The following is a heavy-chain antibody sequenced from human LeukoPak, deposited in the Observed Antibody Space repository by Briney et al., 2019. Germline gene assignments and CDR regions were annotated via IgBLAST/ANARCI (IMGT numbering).Heavy chain of an antibody. Sequence: GGSLRLSCAASGFTFSKYDMNWVRQAPGKGLEWVSYISSSSSTIYYAGSVKGRFTISRDNAKNSLDLQMNSLRAEDTAVYYCARDDYGYSGSGSCRHWGQGTLVTVSS. CDR1: GFTFSKYD. CDR2: ISSSSSTI. V-gene: IGHV3-48*01. D-gene: IGHD3-10*01. CDR3: ARDDYGYSGSGSCRH. J-gene: IGHJ4*02.